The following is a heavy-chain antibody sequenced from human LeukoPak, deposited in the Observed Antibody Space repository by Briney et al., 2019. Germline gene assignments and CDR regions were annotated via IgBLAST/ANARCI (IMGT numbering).Heavy chain of an antibody. CDR1: DDAISSGADY. CDR2: IYHSGRT. Sequence: SETLSLTCTVSDDAISSGADYWSWIRQPPGKGLEWIGYIYHSGRTYYNSSLKSRVTISVDKPKNQFFLNVTSVTAADTAVYYWGRRDHRGVFNIWAKGTIITVFS. J-gene: IGHJ3*02. V-gene: IGHV4-30-2*01. D-gene: IGHD3-10*01. CDR3: GRRDHRGVFNI.